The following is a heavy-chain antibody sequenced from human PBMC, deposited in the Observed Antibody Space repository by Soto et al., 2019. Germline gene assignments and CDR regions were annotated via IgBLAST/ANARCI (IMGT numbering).Heavy chain of an antibody. D-gene: IGHD6-19*01. V-gene: IGHV3-9*01. CDR2: ISWNSGSI. CDR1: GFTFGGYA. CDR3: AKAKGSSGWYFDY. J-gene: IGHJ4*02. Sequence: GGSLRLSCAASGFTFGGYAMHWVRQAPGKGLEWVSGISWNSGSIGYADSVKGRFTISRDNAKNSLYLQKNSLRAEATALYYRAKAKGSSGWYFDYWGQGTLVTVSS.